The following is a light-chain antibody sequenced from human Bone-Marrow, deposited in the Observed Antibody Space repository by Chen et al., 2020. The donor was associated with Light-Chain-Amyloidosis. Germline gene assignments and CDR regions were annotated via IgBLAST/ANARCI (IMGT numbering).Light chain of an antibody. CDR1: QTISSNY. CDR3: QQYGTSPLT. Sequence: IVLTQSPGTLSLSPGEGANLSCRASQTISSNYLTWYQQKFGQAPRLLIYGSSSRATGIPDRFTGSGSGTDFTLIINRLEPEDFAMYYCQQYGTSPLTFGGGTKVEIK. J-gene: IGKJ4*01. V-gene: IGKV3-20*01. CDR2: GSS.